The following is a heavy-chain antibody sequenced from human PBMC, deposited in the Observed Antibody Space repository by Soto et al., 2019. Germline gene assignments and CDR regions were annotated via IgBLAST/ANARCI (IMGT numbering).Heavy chain of an antibody. V-gene: IGHV3-23*01. Sequence: GGSLRLSCAASGYNFRNYAMMWVRQAPGKGLEWVSTIGGNGASPYYADSVKGRFTTSRDNSNNTLYLQMSSLRAEDTAIYYCAKDPRLELRGVDSWGQGALVTVSS. J-gene: IGHJ4*02. CDR2: IGGNGASP. CDR1: GYNFRNYA. CDR3: AKDPRLELRGVDS. D-gene: IGHD1-7*01.